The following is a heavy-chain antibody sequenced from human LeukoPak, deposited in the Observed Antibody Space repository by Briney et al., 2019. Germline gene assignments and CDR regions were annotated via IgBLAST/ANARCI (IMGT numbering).Heavy chain of an antibody. CDR3: ARASPPPTVVTDY. V-gene: IGHV1-8*01. J-gene: IGHJ4*02. CDR2: MNPNSGNT. CDR1: GYTLTSYD. Sequence: ASVKVSCKASGYTLTSYDINWVRQATGQGLEWMGWMNPNSGNTGYAQKFQGRVTMTRDMSTSTVYMELSSLRSEDTAVYYCARASPPPTVVTDYWGQGTLVTVSS. D-gene: IGHD4-23*01.